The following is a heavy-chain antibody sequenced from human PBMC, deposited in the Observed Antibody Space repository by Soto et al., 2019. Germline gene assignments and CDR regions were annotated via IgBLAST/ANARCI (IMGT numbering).Heavy chain of an antibody. CDR1: GGSFSGYY. V-gene: IGHV4-34*01. CDR2: INHSGST. CDR3: ARVGRTKKALQFPFDY. J-gene: IGHJ4*02. Sequence: QVQLQQWGAGLLKPSETLSLTCAVYGGSFSGYYWSWIRQPPGKGLEWIGEINHSGSTNYNPSLKSRVTISVDTSKNQFSLKLSSVTAADTAVYYCARVGRTKKALQFPFDYWGQGTLVTVSS. D-gene: IGHD5-12*01.